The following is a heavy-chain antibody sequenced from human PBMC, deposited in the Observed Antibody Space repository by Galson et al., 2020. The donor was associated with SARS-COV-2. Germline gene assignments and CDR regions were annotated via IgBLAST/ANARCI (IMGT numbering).Heavy chain of an antibody. V-gene: IGHV1-18*04. CDR3: ARDFSWLLRFLGNRGAFDI. D-gene: IGHD3-10*01. J-gene: IGHJ3*02. Sequence: ASVKVSCKASGYSFNMYDISWVRQAPGQGLEWMGWISANIGNTNLAQKFQGRVTLTTDTSTSTAYMELRSLRSDDSAVYYCARDFSWLLRFLGNRGAFDIWGQGTMVTVSS. CDR2: ISANIGNT. CDR1: GYSFNMYD.